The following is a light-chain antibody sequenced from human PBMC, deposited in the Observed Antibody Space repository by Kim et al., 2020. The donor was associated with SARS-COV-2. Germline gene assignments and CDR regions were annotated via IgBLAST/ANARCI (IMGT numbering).Light chain of an antibody. V-gene: IGKV3-11*01. J-gene: IGKJ4*01. CDR1: QSVRNY. CDR3: QQRGNWPLT. Sequence: EIVLTQSPATLSLSPGERATLSCRASQSVRNYLAWYQQKPGQAPRLLIYDASNRATGIPARFSGSGSGTDFTLTISSLEPEDFAVYYCQQRGNWPLTFGGGTKVDIK. CDR2: DAS.